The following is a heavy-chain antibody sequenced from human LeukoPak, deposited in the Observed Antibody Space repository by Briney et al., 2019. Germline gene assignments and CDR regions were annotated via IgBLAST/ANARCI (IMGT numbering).Heavy chain of an antibody. CDR3: AAPGWRDLFDY. CDR1: GGSISSSSYY. V-gene: IGHV4-39*01. D-gene: IGHD6-19*01. CDR2: IYYSGNT. J-gene: IGHJ4*02. Sequence: SETLSLTCTVSGGSISSSSYYWGWIRQPPGKGLEWIGNIYYSGNTYYNPPLKSRITISVDTSKNQFSLKLSSVTAADTAVYYCAAPGWRDLFDYWGQGTLVTVSS.